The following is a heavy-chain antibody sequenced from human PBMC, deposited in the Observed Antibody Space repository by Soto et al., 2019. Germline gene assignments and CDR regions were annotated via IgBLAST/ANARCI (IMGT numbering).Heavy chain of an antibody. J-gene: IGHJ4*02. CDR2: IYYSGST. V-gene: IGHV4-31*03. Sequence: LSLTCTISGGSISSGGYYWSWIRQHPGKGLEWIGYIYYSGSTYYNPSLKSRVTISVDTSKNQFSLKLSSVTAADTAVYYCAREGRFLEWLLDPNPFDYWGQGTLVTVSS. CDR1: GGSISSGGYY. D-gene: IGHD3-3*01. CDR3: AREGRFLEWLLDPNPFDY.